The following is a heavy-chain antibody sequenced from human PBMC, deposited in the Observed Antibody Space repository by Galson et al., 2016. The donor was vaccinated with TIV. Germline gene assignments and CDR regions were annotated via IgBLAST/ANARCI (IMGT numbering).Heavy chain of an antibody. CDR1: GFTFSTYW. D-gene: IGHD3-16*02. Sequence: SLRLSCAASGFTFSTYWMSWVRQAPGKGLGWVGNIKQDGSESYYVDSVRGRFTISRDNAKNSVYLQMNSFRAEDTAVYYCFIGHYSDSWGQGTLVTVSS. J-gene: IGHJ4*02. CDR2: IKQDGSES. V-gene: IGHV3-7*01. CDR3: FIGHYSDS.